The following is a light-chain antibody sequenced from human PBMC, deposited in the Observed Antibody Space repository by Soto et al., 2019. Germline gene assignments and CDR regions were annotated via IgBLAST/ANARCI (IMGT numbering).Light chain of an antibody. V-gene: IGKV1-5*01. CDR2: DAS. CDR3: QQYNSYST. CDR1: QSISNW. Sequence: DIQMTQSPSTLSASVGDRVTITCRASQSISNWLAWYQQKPGKAPSLLIYDASNLETGVPSRFSGSGFGTEFTLTISSLQPGDFATYYCQQYNSYSTFGQGTKVDIK. J-gene: IGKJ1*01.